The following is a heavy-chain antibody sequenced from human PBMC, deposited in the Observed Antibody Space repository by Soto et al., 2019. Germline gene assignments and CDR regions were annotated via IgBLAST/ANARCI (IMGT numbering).Heavy chain of an antibody. V-gene: IGHV3-49*03. D-gene: IGHD4-17*01. Sequence: GSLRLSCTASGFTFGDYAMSWFRQAPGKGLEWVGFIRSKAYGGTTEYAASVKGRFTISRDDSKSIAYLQMNSLKTEDTAVYYCTRSTVTTKVDWFDPWGQGTLVTVSS. J-gene: IGHJ5*02. CDR2: IRSKAYGGTT. CDR3: TRSTVTTKVDWFDP. CDR1: GFTFGDYA.